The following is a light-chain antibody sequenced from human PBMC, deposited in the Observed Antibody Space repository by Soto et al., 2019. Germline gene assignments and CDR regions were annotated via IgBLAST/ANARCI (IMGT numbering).Light chain of an antibody. V-gene: IGKV1-39*01. Sequence: DIQMTQSPSSLSASVGDRVTITCRASQSISTYLHWYQQKPGKAPNLLIYAASTLQSGVPSRFSGSGSGTEFTLTISSLQPDDSATYYCQQYNTFLTFGGGTKVDIK. CDR3: QQYNTFLT. CDR1: QSISTY. J-gene: IGKJ4*01. CDR2: AAS.